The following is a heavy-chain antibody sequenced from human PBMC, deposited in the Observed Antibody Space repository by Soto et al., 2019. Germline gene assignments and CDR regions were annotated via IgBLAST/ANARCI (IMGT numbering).Heavy chain of an antibody. Sequence: QEHLVESGGGVVQPGRSLRLSCAASGSIFSGYGMHWVRQAPGKGLEWVAVIWYDGSNKYYADSVKGRFTISRDNSKNMLYLQMDSLRAEDTAVYYRARDGIGGSAFRGFCDYWGRGTLVTVSS. V-gene: IGHV3-33*01. CDR2: IWYDGSNK. D-gene: IGHD2-15*01. CDR1: GSIFSGYG. CDR3: ARDGIGGSAFRGFCDY. J-gene: IGHJ4*02.